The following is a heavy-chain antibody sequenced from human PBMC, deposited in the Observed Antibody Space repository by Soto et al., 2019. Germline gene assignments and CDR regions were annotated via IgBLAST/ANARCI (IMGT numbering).Heavy chain of an antibody. CDR1: GGAFGSYA. D-gene: IGHD5-12*01. CDR2: IIPMFDTT. Sequence: ASVKVSCKASGGAFGSYAINWVRQAPGQGLEWMGGIIPMFDTTNYAQRFQGRVTVTADESTSTVYLELTRLRSEDTAMYYCTRHRGYSSGYWGQDFWGQGTLVTVSS. CDR3: TRHRGYSSGYWGQDF. J-gene: IGHJ4*02. V-gene: IGHV1-69*13.